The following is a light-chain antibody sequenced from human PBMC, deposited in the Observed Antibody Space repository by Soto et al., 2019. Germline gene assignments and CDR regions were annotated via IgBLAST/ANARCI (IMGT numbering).Light chain of an antibody. V-gene: IGKV3-20*01. Sequence: EIVLTQSPGTLSLSPGERATLSCRASQSVSSNYLAWYQQKPGQAPRLLIYGASSSATGIPDRFSGSTSGTDFTLTISRLDPEDCAVYYCQQYGSAPYTFGQGTKLEIK. CDR1: QSVSSNY. CDR2: GAS. J-gene: IGKJ2*01. CDR3: QQYGSAPYT.